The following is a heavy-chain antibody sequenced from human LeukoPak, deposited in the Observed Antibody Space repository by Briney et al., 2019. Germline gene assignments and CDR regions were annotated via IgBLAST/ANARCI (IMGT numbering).Heavy chain of an antibody. Sequence: SETLSLTCTVSGGSIFSYYWSWIRQPPGKGLEWMGYIYYSGSTNYNPSLKSRVTISVDTSKNQFSLRVSSVTAADTAVYYCARHLNNCGDDCYIFDYWGQGTLVTISS. CDR1: GGSIFSYY. CDR3: ARHLNNCGDDCYIFDY. CDR2: IYYSGST. D-gene: IGHD2-21*01. V-gene: IGHV4-59*08. J-gene: IGHJ4*02.